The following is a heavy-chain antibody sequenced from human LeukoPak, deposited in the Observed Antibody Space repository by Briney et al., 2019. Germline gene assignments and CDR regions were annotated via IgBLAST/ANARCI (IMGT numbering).Heavy chain of an antibody. CDR2: INRNSGGT. V-gene: IGHV1-2*06. J-gene: IGHJ4*02. Sequence: ASVKVSCKASGYTFTHHYIHWVRQAPGQGLEWMGRINRNSGGTNYAQKFQGRDTLTRDSSISTACMELSRLRSDDTAVYYCARDSADRRVVVITLPFDYWGQGTVVTVSS. CDR1: GYTFTHHY. D-gene: IGHD2-21*01. CDR3: ARDSADRRVVVITLPFDY.